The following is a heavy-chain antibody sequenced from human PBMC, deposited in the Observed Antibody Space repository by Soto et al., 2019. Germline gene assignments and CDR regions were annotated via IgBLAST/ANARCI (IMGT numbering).Heavy chain of an antibody. Sequence: GASVKVSCKASGGTFSNYAISWVRQAPGQRLEWMGWINVANGNTKYSQKFQGRVTITRDTSASTAYMELSSLRSEDTAVYYCASESYGGEFDYWGQGTLVTVSS. CDR3: ASESYGGEFDY. V-gene: IGHV1-3*01. J-gene: IGHJ4*02. D-gene: IGHD4-17*01. CDR2: INVANGNT. CDR1: GGTFSNYA.